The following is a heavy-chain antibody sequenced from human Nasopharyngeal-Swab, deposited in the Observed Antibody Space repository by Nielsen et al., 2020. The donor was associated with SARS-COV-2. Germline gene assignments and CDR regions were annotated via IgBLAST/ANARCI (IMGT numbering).Heavy chain of an antibody. CDR1: GFTFSSYD. V-gene: IGHV3-13*04. CDR2: IGTAGDT. J-gene: IGHJ4*02. CDR3: ARDGVARLFDY. Sequence: GGSLRLSCAASGFTFSSYDMHWVRQATGKGLEWVSAIGTAGDTYYPGSVKGRFTISRDNAKNSLYLQMNSLRAEDTAVYYCARDGVARLFDYWGQGTLVTVSS. D-gene: IGHD3-10*01.